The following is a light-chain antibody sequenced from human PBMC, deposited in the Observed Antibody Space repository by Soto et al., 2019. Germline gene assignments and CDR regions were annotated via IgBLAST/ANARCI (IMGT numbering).Light chain of an antibody. CDR3: LQFNNLRSSS. CDR1: QGISSA. V-gene: IGKV1D-13*01. Sequence: DSRTITCLARQGISSALAWYQQKPGKAPQLLIYDASSLEGGVPSRFSGSGSGTDFTLTISSLQPEDFATSYCLQFNNLRSSSFGGGTKVDLK. CDR2: DAS. J-gene: IGKJ4*01.